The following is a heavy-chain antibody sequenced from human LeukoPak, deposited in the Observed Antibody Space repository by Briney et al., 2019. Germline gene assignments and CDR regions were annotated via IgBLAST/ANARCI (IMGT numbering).Heavy chain of an antibody. CDR1: GFNFNSYG. J-gene: IGHJ4*02. CDR3: ATSVTGYSSPFYY. Sequence: GGSLRLSCAASGFNFNSYGMQWVRQSPGKGLEWVTFIRYDGSEKYYVDSVEGRFTISRENSKNRMYMKMNRLRGEDTAVYYCATSVTGYSSPFYYWGQGTLVTVSP. V-gene: IGHV3-30*02. CDR2: IRYDGSEK. D-gene: IGHD6-13*01.